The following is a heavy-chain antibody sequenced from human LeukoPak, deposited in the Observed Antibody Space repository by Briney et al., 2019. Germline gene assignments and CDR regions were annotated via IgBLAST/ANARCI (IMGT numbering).Heavy chain of an antibody. D-gene: IGHD3-22*01. CDR3: ARVRRGDSSGYNDY. J-gene: IGHJ4*02. V-gene: IGHV3-21*01. CDR1: GFTFSSYW. CDR2: LSNGRSYI. Sequence: GGSLRLSCAASGFTFSSYWMSWVRQAVGKGLEWVSSLSNGRSYIYYAESVKGRFTISRDNAKNSLYLQMNSLRAEDTAVYYCARVRRGDSSGYNDYWGQGTLVTVSS.